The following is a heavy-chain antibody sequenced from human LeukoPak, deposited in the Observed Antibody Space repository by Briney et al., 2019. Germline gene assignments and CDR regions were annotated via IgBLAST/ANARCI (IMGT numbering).Heavy chain of an antibody. CDR1: GGSISSYY. CDR3: ARAKQGYSSSSGYYYAMDV. D-gene: IGHD6-6*01. J-gene: IGHJ6*02. V-gene: IGHV4-59*01. CDR2: IYYSGST. Sequence: TSETLSLTCTVSGGSISSYYWSWIRQPPGKGLEWIGYIYYSGSTNYNPSLKSRVTISVDTSKNQFSLKLSSVTAADTAVYYCARAKQGYSSSSGYYYAMDVWGQGTTVTVSS.